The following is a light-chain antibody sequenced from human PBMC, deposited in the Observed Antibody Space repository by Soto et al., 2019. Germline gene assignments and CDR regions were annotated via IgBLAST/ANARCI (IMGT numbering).Light chain of an antibody. CDR3: SSYTSSSTLGV. CDR1: SSDVGTYGY. J-gene: IGLJ1*01. V-gene: IGLV2-8*01. CDR2: GVN. Sequence: QSALTQPPSASGSLGQSVTVSCTGSSSDVGTYGYVSWYQHRPGTAPKLLIYGVNKRPSGVPDRFSGSKSGSTASLTVSGLQAEDEADYYCSSYTSSSTLGVFGTGTKVTVL.